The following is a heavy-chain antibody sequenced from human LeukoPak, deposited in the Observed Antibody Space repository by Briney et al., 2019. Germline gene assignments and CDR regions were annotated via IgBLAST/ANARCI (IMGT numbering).Heavy chain of an antibody. CDR3: AKIAARGTYFDY. CDR1: GFTFSSYE. J-gene: IGHJ4*02. D-gene: IGHD6-13*01. V-gene: IGHV3-48*03. Sequence: GGSLTLSCAASGFTFSSYEMNWVRQAPGKGLEWVSYISSSGSTKYYADSVKGLLTISRDNAKNSLYLQMNSLRAEDTAVYYCAKIAARGTYFDYWGQGTLVTVSS. CDR2: ISSSGSTK.